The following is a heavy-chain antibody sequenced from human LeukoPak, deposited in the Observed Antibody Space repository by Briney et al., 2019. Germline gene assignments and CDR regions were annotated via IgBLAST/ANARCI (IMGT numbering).Heavy chain of an antibody. CDR2: IYYSGST. J-gene: IGHJ4*02. CDR3: ARSLGSYYTIFDY. CDR1: GGSISSSSYY. V-gene: IGHV4-39*01. D-gene: IGHD3-10*01. Sequence: SETLSLTCTVSGGSISSSSYYWGWIRQPPGKGLEWIGSIYYSGSTYYNPSLKSRVTISVDTSKNQFSLKLSSVTAADTAVYYCARSLGSYYTIFDYWGQGTLVTVSS.